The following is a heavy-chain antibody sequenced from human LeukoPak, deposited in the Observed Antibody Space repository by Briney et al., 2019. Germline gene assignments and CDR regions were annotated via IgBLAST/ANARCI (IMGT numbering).Heavy chain of an antibody. J-gene: IGHJ6*03. CDR2: INAGNGNT. CDR3: ARVAAEVVGVPGAIGFGWLRRDYYYMDV. V-gene: IGHV1-3*03. Sequence: ASVKVSCKASGYTFTSYAMHWVRQAPGQRLEWMGWINAGNGNTKYSQEFQGRVTMTRDMSTSTVYMELSSLRSEDTAVYYCARVAAEVVGVPGAIGFGWLRRDYYYMDVWGKGTTVIVSS. D-gene: IGHD2-2*02. CDR1: GYTFTSYA.